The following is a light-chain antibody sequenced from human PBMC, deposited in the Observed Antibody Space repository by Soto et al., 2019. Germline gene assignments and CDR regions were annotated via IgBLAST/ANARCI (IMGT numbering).Light chain of an antibody. Sequence: QSALTQPASVSGSPGQSITISCTGTSSDLGDYKFVSWYQQHPGKAPKLVIYEVSDRPSGVSDRFSGSKSGNTASLTISGLQAEDEADYYCTSYTTGSAWVFGGGTKVTVL. J-gene: IGLJ3*02. CDR3: TSYTTGSAWV. V-gene: IGLV2-14*01. CDR2: EVS. CDR1: SSDLGDYKF.